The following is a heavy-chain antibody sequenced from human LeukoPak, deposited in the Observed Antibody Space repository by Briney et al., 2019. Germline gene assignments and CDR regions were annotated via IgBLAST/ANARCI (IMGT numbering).Heavy chain of an antibody. J-gene: IGHJ4*02. CDR2: ISGDGTRT. CDR3: AKWPEGAMDYFDY. V-gene: IGHV3-23*01. D-gene: IGHD3-16*01. CDR1: GFTFSSYA. Sequence: PGGSLRLSCAACGFTFSSYAMSWVRQAPGKGLEWVSAISGDGTRTYYADSVKGRFTISRDNSKNTLYLEMSSLRVEDTAIYYCAKWPEGAMDYFDYWGQGTLVTVSS.